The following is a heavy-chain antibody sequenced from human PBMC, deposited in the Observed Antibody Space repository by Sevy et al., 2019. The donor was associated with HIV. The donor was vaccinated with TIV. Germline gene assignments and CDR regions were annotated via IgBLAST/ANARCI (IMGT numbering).Heavy chain of an antibody. D-gene: IGHD6-13*01. CDR3: ARDSYSSSWRTENWFDP. V-gene: IGHV4-59*13. CDR1: GDSISSYY. J-gene: IGHJ5*02. Sequence: SETLSLTCTVSGDSISSYYWSWIRQPPGKGLEWIGYIYYSGSTNYNPSLKSRVTISIDTSKNHFSLTLTSVTAADTAVYYCARDSYSSSWRTENWFDPWGQRTLVTVSS. CDR2: IYYSGST.